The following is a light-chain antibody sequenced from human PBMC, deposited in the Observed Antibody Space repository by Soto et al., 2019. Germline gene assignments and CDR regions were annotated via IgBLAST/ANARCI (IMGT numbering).Light chain of an antibody. J-gene: IGLJ1*01. CDR2: DVN. CDR3: SAHGGTNPYV. CDR1: ASDIGGYTF. V-gene: IGLV2-8*01. Sequence: QSALTQPPSASGSPGQSVAISCTGTASDIGGYTFVSWYQQRPGKAPKLLIYDVNKRPSGVPDRFSGSKSGNTASLTVSGLQAEDEADYYCSAHGGTNPYVFGTGTKLTVL.